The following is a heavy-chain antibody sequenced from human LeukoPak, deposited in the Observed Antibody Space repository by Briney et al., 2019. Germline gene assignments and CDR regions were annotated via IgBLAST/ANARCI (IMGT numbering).Heavy chain of an antibody. J-gene: IGHJ4*02. V-gene: IGHV4-4*02. CDR3: ARTPNQRLGFDY. CDR2: VYYSGST. D-gene: IGHD3-16*01. Sequence: SETLSLTCVVSGGSINNNKWWSWVRQPPGKGLEWIGDVYYSGSTNYNPSLRSRVTMSVDKSKNQFSLKLNSVTAAGTAVYYCARTPNQRLGFDYWGQGTLVTVSS. CDR1: GGSINNNKW.